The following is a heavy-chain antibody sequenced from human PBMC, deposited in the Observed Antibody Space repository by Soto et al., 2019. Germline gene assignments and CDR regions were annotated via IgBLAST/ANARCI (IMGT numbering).Heavy chain of an antibody. CDR2: ISYDGSNK. CDR1: GFTFSSYA. J-gene: IGHJ4*02. CDR3: ARDPVAYCGGDCRTFDY. V-gene: IGHV3-30-3*01. D-gene: IGHD2-21*02. Sequence: QVQLVESGGVVVQPGRSLRLSCAASGFTFSSYAMHWVRQAPGKGLEWVAVISYDGSNKYYADSVKGRFTISRDNSKNTLYLQMSSLRAEDTAVYYCARDPVAYCGGDCRTFDYWGQGTLVTVSS.